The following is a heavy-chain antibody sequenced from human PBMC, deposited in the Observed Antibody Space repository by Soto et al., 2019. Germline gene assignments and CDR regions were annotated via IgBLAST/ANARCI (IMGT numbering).Heavy chain of an antibody. CDR1: GFTLSYYW. J-gene: IGHJ4*02. V-gene: IGHV3-7*01. D-gene: IGHD2-15*01. Sequence: EVQLMESGGGLVQPGGSLRLSCAASGFTLSYYWMSWVRPAPGKGLEWVANIKEDGSEKYYVDSVKGRFTISRDNAPNSVFLQMNSLRVEDTAIYYCARDCSGGSCQYWGQGTLVTVSS. CDR2: IKEDGSEK. CDR3: ARDCSGGSCQY.